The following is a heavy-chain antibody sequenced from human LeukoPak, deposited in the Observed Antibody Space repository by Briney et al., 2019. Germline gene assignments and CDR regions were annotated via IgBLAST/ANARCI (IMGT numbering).Heavy chain of an antibody. CDR2: ISSSSSYI. J-gene: IGHJ4*02. CDR3: ARGGAIAAAPPDY. Sequence: GGSLRLSCAASGFTFNNYNMNWVRQAPGKGLEWVSSISSSSSYIYYADSVKGRFTIYRDNAKNSLYLQMNSLRAEDTAVYYCARGGAIAAAPPDYWGQGTLVTVSS. D-gene: IGHD6-13*01. V-gene: IGHV3-21*01. CDR1: GFTFNNYN.